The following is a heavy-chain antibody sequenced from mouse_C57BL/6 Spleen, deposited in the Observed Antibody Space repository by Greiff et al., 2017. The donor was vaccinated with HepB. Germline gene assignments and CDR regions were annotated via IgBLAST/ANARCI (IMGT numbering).Heavy chain of an antibody. CDR3: ASYYGSNWYFDV. D-gene: IGHD1-1*01. CDR1: GYTFTSYW. V-gene: IGHV1-69*01. CDR2: IDPSDSYT. Sequence: QVQLQQPGAELVMPGASVKLSCKASGYTFTSYWMHWVKQRPGQGLEWIGEIDPSDSYTNYNQKFKGKSTLTVDKSSSTAYMQLSSLTSEDSAVYYCASYYGSNWYFDVWGTGTTVTVSS. J-gene: IGHJ1*03.